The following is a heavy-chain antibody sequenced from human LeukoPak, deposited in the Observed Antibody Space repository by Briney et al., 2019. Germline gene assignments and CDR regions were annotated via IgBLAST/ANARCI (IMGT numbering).Heavy chain of an antibody. J-gene: IGHJ6*03. CDR3: ARESRYYMDV. V-gene: IGHV3-7*01. Sequence: PGGSLRLSCAAPGFTFSSYWMSWVRQAPGKGLEWVANIKQDGSEKYYVDSVKGRFTISRDNAKNSLYLQMNSLRAEDTAVYYCARESRYYMDVWGKGTTVTVSS. CDR2: IKQDGSEK. CDR1: GFTFSSYW.